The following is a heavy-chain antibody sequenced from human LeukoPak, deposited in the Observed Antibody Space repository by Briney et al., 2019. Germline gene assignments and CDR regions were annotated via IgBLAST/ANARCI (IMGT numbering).Heavy chain of an antibody. CDR1: GFTFNRNA. D-gene: IGHD6-19*01. J-gene: IGHJ4*02. V-gene: IGHV3-23*01. CDR2: IGGSGDKT. Sequence: GGSLRLSCAASGFTFNRNAISWVRQAPGKGREWVSTIGGSGDKTFYADSVKGRFTISRDTSKNMVHLQMNSRTGKDVALYYFGGTGDASSGWGDHDFWGQGTLVTVSS. CDR3: GGTGDASSGWGDHDF.